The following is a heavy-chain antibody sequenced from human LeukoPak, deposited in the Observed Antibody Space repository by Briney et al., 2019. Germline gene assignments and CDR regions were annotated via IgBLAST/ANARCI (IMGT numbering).Heavy chain of an antibody. J-gene: IGHJ4*02. V-gene: IGHV1-46*01. D-gene: IGHD6-13*01. CDR1: GYTFTSYY. Sequence: ASVKVSCKASGYTFTSYYMHWVRQAPGQGLEWMGIINPSGGSTSYTQKFQGRVTMTRDTSTSTVYMELSSLRSEDTAVYYCARASGRAYSSSWYDYWGQGTLVTVSS. CDR3: ARASGRAYSSSWYDY. CDR2: INPSGGST.